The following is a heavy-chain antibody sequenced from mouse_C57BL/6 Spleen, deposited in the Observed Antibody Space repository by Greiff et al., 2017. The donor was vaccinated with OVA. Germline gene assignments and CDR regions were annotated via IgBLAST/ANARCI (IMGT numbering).Heavy chain of an antibody. J-gene: IGHJ3*01. D-gene: IGHD1-1*01. Sequence: EVQGVESGAELVKPGASVKLSCTASGFNIKDYYMHWVKQRTEQGLEWIGRIDPEDGETKYAPKFQGKATITADTSSNTAYLQLSSLTSEDTAVYYCASLYYYGSSYETYWGQGTLVTVSA. CDR2: IDPEDGET. CDR1: GFNIKDYY. CDR3: ASLYYYGSSYETY. V-gene: IGHV14-2*01.